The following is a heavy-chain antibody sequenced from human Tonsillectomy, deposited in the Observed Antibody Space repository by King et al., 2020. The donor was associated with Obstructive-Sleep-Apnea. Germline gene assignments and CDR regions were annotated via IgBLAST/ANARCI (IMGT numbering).Heavy chain of an antibody. CDR1: GGTFSSYA. CDR2: IIPIFGTA. Sequence: VQLVESGAEVKKPGSSVKVSCKASGGTFSSYAISWVRQAPGQVLEWMGGIIPIFGTANYAQRFQGEVTLTADESTSTAYMELSSRRSEDPAVYYCARIEGDYGGNDYYFDYWGQGTLVTVSS. CDR3: ARIEGDYGGNDYYFDY. V-gene: IGHV1-69*01. J-gene: IGHJ4*02. D-gene: IGHD4-23*01.